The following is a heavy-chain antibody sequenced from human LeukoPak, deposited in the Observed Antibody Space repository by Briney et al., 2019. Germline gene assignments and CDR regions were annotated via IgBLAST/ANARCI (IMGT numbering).Heavy chain of an antibody. V-gene: IGHV3-7*01. CDR3: ARDRRRYAFDI. CDR2: IKQDGSEK. J-gene: IGHJ3*02. CDR1: GFTFSSYW. Sequence: GGSLRLSCAASGFTFSSYWMSWVRQAPGKGLEWVANIKQDGSEKYYVDSVKGRFTISRDNAKNSLYLQMNSPRAEDTAVYYCARDRRRYAFDIWGQGTMVTVSS. D-gene: IGHD6-25*01.